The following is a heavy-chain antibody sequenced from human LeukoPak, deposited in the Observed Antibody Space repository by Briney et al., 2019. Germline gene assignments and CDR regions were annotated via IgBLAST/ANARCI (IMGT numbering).Heavy chain of an antibody. V-gene: IGHV4-30-2*01. D-gene: IGHD5-18*01. CDR1: GGSISSGGYS. Sequence: PSQTLSLTCAVSGGSISSGGYSWSWIRQPPGKGLEWIGYIYHSGSTYYNPSLKSRVTISVDRSKNQFSLKLSSVTAADTAVYYCARDPGGYSYGNFDYWGQGTLVTVSS. J-gene: IGHJ4*02. CDR2: IYHSGST. CDR3: ARDPGGYSYGNFDY.